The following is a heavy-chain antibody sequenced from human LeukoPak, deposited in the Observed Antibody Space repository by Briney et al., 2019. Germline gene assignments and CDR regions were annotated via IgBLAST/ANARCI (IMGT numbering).Heavy chain of an antibody. CDR2: INPNSGGT. V-gene: IGHV1-2*02. Sequence: EASVKVSCKASGYTFTGYYMHWVRQAPGQGLEWMGWINPNSGGTNYAQKFQGRVTMTRDTSISTAYMELSRLRSDDTAVYYCARDAVAQEYSSSWAPFDPWGQGTLVTVSS. J-gene: IGHJ5*02. CDR3: ARDAVAQEYSSSWAPFDP. D-gene: IGHD6-13*01. CDR1: GYTFTGYY.